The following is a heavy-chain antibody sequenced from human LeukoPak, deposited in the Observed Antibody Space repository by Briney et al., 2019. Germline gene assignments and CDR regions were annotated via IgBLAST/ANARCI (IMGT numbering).Heavy chain of an antibody. V-gene: IGHV3-33*08. CDR1: GFTFDDYA. Sequence: PGGSLRLSCAASGFTFDDYAMHWVRQAPGKGLEWVAVIWYDGSNKYYADSVKGRLTISRDNSKNTLYLQMNSLRAEDTAVYYCARGPVVVGRYYYYMDVWGKGTTVTVSS. CDR2: IWYDGSNK. CDR3: ARGPVVVGRYYYYMDV. J-gene: IGHJ6*03. D-gene: IGHD2-15*01.